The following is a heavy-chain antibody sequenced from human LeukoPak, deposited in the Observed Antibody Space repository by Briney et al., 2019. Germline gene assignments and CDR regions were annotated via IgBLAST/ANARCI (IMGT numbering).Heavy chain of an antibody. V-gene: IGHV3-48*01. CDR1: GFTFSSYS. CDR2: ISSSSSTI. D-gene: IGHD5-18*01. CDR3: ARDGNRYSYGPYYFDY. J-gene: IGHJ4*02. Sequence: GGSLRLSCAASGFTFSSYSMNWVRQAPGKGLEWVSYISSSSSTIYYADSVKGRFTISRDNAKNSLYLQMNSLRAEDTAVYYCARDGNRYSYGPYYFDYWGQGTLVTVSS.